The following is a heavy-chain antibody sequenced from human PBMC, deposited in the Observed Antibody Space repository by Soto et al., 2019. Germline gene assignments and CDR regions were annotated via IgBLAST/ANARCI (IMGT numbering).Heavy chain of an antibody. CDR1: GFTFNNYA. CDR2: ISSSGGST. V-gene: IGHV3-23*01. D-gene: IGHD4-17*01. Sequence: PGGSLRLSCAASGFTFNNYAMSWVRQAPGKGLEWVSGISSSGGSTYYADSVKGRFTISRDNSKNTLSLEMNSLRAKDTALYYCAKDPNGDHVGGFEMWGQGTKVTVSS. J-gene: IGHJ3*02. CDR3: AKDPNGDHVGGFEM.